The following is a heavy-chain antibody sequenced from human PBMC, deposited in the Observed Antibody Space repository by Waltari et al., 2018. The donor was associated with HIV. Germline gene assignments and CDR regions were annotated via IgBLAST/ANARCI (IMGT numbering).Heavy chain of an antibody. V-gene: IGHV3-7*01. D-gene: IGHD5-18*01. Sequence: EMQLVQSGGGLAQPGGSLRLSCAAYGFPFSDYGMCWVRQAPGKGLEWVANIKQDGSKKYHVDSVKGRFTISRDNAKNSLYLQMNSLRVEDTAIYYCARENIQPWEVGEGMDVWGQGSAVTVSS. CDR3: ARENIQPWEVGEGMDV. J-gene: IGHJ6*02. CDR2: IKQDGSKK. CDR1: GFPFSDYG.